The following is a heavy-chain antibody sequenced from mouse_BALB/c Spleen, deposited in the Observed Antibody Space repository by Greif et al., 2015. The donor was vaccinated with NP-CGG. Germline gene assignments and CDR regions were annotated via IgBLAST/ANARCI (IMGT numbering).Heavy chain of an antibody. CDR1: GFSITSSSYC. Sequence: LVESGPAVIKPSQSLSLTCIVSGFSITSSSYCWHWIRQPPGKGLEWMGRICYEGSIYYSPSIKSRSTISRDTSLSTFLIPLSSVTHEGTEMYSCFREKWVTGRWYFDVWGAGTTLTVSS. V-gene: IGHV12-1-1*01. CDR3: FREKWVTGRWYFDV. D-gene: IGHD2-3*01. CDR2: ICYEGSI. J-gene: IGHJ1*01.